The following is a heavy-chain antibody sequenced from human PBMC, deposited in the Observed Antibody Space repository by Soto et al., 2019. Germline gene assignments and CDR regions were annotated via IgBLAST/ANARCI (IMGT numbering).Heavy chain of an antibody. J-gene: IGHJ6*02. CDR1: GYSFNSYW. Sequence: GESLKISCEASGYSFNSYWIAWVRQMPGKGLEWMGLIYPGDSDTGYSPSFQGQVTISADKYINTAYMQWSSLKASDTATYYCASQFHNHTGVVNYYYCLDVWCLGTTVTVSS. V-gene: IGHV5-51*01. D-gene: IGHD2-8*01. CDR2: IYPGDSDT. CDR3: ASQFHNHTGVVNYYYCLDV.